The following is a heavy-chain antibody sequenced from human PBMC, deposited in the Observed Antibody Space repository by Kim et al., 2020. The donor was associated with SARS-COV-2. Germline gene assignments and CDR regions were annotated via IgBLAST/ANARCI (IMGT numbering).Heavy chain of an antibody. Sequence: SETLSLTCTVSGGSISSYYWSWIRQPPGKGLEWIGYIYYSGSTNYNPSLKSRVTISVDTSKNQFSLKLSSVTAADTAVYYCARLRLGMIVGAHDAFDIWGQGTMVTVSS. D-gene: IGHD3-22*01. CDR3: ARLRLGMIVGAHDAFDI. CDR1: GGSISSYY. V-gene: IGHV4-59*08. J-gene: IGHJ3*02. CDR2: IYYSGST.